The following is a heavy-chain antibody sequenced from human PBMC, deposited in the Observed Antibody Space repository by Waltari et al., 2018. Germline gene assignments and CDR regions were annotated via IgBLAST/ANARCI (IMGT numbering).Heavy chain of an antibody. CDR1: GFTFSSYS. CDR2: ISSSSSYI. Sequence: EVQLVESGGGLVKPGGSLRLSCAASGFTFSSYSMNWVRQAPGKGLEWVSSISSSSSYIYDADSVKGRFTIARDNAKNSLDLQMNSLRAEDTAVYYCARAPVVRDFWSGYYTGDYWGQGTLVTVSS. J-gene: IGHJ4*02. D-gene: IGHD3-3*01. V-gene: IGHV3-21*01. CDR3: ARAPVVRDFWSGYYTGDY.